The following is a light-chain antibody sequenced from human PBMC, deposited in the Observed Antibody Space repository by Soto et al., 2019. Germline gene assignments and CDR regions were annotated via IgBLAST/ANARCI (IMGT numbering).Light chain of an antibody. CDR3: QQRTNWLT. Sequence: EIVLTQSPATLSLSPGERVTLSCRASQNVSTYLAWYQQKPGQAPRLPIYDASDRATGIPARFSGSGSGTDFTLTISSPEPEDSAVYYCQQRTNWLTFGPGTKVDIK. CDR1: QNVSTY. J-gene: IGKJ3*01. CDR2: DAS. V-gene: IGKV3-11*01.